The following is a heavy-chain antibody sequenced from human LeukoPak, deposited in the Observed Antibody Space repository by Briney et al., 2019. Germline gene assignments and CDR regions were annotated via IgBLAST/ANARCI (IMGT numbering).Heavy chain of an antibody. D-gene: IGHD5-24*01. CDR1: GFTFSTYW. J-gene: IGHJ4*02. CDR2: VEEDGSKK. Sequence: GGSLRLSCAASGFTFSTYWMSWVRQAPGKGLEWVASVEEDGSKKEYVDSVKGRFTISRDNAKNSVYLQMHTLRAEDTAVYYCARWRGVQSEFVYWGQGALVTVSS. V-gene: IGHV3-7*01. CDR3: ARWRGVQSEFVY.